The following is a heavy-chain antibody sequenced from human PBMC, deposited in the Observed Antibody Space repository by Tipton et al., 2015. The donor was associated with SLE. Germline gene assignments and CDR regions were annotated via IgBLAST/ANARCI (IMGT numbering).Heavy chain of an antibody. CDR3: ARDFFLAYCGGDCYSGAFDI. D-gene: IGHD2-21*02. Sequence: TLSLTCTVSGASVSDKSHYWGWIRQPPGKGLEWIGYIYYTGSTNYNPSLKSRVTISVDTSKNQFSLKLSSVTAADTAVYYCARDFFLAYCGGDCYSGAFDIWGQGTMVTVSS. CDR2: IYYTGST. V-gene: IGHV4-61*01. CDR1: GASVSDKSHY. J-gene: IGHJ3*02.